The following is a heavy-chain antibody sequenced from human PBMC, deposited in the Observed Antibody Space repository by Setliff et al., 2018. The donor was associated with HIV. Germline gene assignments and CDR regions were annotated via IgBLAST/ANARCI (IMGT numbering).Heavy chain of an antibody. Sequence: ASVKVSCKASGYTFTSYYMHWVRQAPGQGLEWMGMVYPSDGSTSYAQKFQGRVTMTRDTSTSTIYMELNSLTSEDTAVYYCVRDNTAFDIWGQGTMVTVSS. CDR3: VRDNTAFDI. V-gene: IGHV1-46*01. CDR2: VYPSDGST. CDR1: GYTFTSYY. J-gene: IGHJ3*02. D-gene: IGHD2-2*02.